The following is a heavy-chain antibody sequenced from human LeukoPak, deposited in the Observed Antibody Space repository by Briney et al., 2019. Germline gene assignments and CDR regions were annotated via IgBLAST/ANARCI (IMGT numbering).Heavy chain of an antibody. CDR3: AREPFYLDIVVVPAHFDY. D-gene: IGHD2-2*01. Sequence: SETLSLTCTVSGGSISSYYWSWIRQPAGKGLEWIGRIYTSGSTNYNPSLKSRVTISVDTSKNQFSLKLSSVTAADTAVYHCAREPFYLDIVVVPAHFDYWGQGTLVTVSS. V-gene: IGHV4-4*07. CDR2: IYTSGST. CDR1: GGSISSYY. J-gene: IGHJ4*02.